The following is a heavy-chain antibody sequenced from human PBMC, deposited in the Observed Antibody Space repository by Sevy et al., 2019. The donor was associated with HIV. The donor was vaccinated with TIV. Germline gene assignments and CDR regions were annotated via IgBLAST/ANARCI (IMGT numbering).Heavy chain of an antibody. CDR1: GFTFSSYA. Sequence: GGSLRLSCAASGFTFSSYAMSWVRQAPGKGLEWVSTISGSGGSTYYADSVKGRFTISRDNFKNTLYLQMNSLRAEDTVVYYCAILGKYYYDDSGYYYRVLSDYWGQGTLVTVSS. CDR2: ISGSGGST. J-gene: IGHJ4*02. V-gene: IGHV3-23*01. CDR3: AILGKYYYDDSGYYYRVLSDY. D-gene: IGHD3-22*01.